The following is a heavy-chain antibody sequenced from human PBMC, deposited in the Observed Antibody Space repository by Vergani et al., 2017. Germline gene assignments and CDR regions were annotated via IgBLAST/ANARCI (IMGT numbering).Heavy chain of an antibody. CDR2: ISGSGVSA. V-gene: IGHV3-23*01. CDR1: EFTFSNYA. CDR3: AKQYFVSGNYLFDY. D-gene: IGHD3-10*01. Sequence: EVQLLESGGGLVQPGGSLRLTCAASEFTFSNYAMNWVRQAPGKGLEWVSGISGSGVSAYYTDSVKGRFTISRDNSKNMLFLQTNNLRTEDTAIYYCAKQYFVSGNYLFDYWGQGTLVTVSS. J-gene: IGHJ4*02.